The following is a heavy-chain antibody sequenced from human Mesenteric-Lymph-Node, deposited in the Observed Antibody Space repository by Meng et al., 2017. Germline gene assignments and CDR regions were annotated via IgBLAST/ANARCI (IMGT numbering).Heavy chain of an antibody. V-gene: IGHV4-30-4*01. CDR3: ARGPTTYFDY. J-gene: IGHJ4*02. CDR1: VGSSSSGDYY. D-gene: IGHD4-17*01. Sequence: VPLPESGQGLVKPSQPLSLTCTVSVGSSSSGDYYWSWSRQPPGKGLEWIGYIYYSGSTYYNPSLKSRVTISVDTSKNQFSLKLSSVTAADTAVYYCARGPTTYFDYWGQGTLVTVSS. CDR2: IYYSGST.